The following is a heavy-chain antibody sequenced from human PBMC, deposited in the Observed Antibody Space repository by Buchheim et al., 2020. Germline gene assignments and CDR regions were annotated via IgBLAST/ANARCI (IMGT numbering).Heavy chain of an antibody. Sequence: QVQLVESGGGVVQPGRSLRLSCAASGFTFSSYAMHWVRQAPGKGLEWVAVISYDGSNKYYADSVKGRFTISRDNSKNTLYLQMNSLRAEDTAVYYCARGRASRLRRASGYGMDVWGQGTT. V-gene: IGHV3-30-3*01. CDR2: ISYDGSNK. D-gene: IGHD6-25*01. J-gene: IGHJ6*02. CDR1: GFTFSSYA. CDR3: ARGRASRLRRASGYGMDV.